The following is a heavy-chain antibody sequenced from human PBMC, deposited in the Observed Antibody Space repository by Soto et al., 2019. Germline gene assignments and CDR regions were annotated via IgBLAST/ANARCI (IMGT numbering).Heavy chain of an antibody. CDR2: MYNTGST. CDR1: GASVSSSY. J-gene: IGHJ6*02. V-gene: IGHV4-59*02. D-gene: IGHD2-21*02. Sequence: SETLSLTCTVSGASVSSSYSSWIRRPPGKGLEWIGYMYNTGSTIYNPSLKSRVTISVDTSKNQFSLKLNSVTAADTAVYYCARDLWGYCGADCYPLDVWGQGTTVTVSS. CDR3: ARDLWGYCGADCYPLDV.